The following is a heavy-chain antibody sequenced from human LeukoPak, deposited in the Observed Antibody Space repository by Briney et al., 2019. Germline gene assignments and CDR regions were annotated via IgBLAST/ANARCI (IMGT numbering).Heavy chain of an antibody. V-gene: IGHV4-30-4*01. Sequence: SETLSLTCTVSGGSISSGDYYWSWIRQPPGKGLEWIGYIYYSGSTYYNPSLKSRVTISVDTSKNQFSLKLSSVTAADTAVYYCARARYDSSGSYFDYWGQGTLVTVSS. J-gene: IGHJ4*02. CDR1: GGSISSGDYY. CDR3: ARARYDSSGSYFDY. CDR2: IYYSGST. D-gene: IGHD3-22*01.